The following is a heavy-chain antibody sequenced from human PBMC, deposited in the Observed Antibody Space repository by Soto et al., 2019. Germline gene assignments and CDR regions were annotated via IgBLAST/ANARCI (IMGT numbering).Heavy chain of an antibody. CDR1: GFTFSSYA. CDR2: ISGSGGST. V-gene: IGHV3-23*01. CDR3: AKRPRALLTFDY. Sequence: GGSLRLSCAASGFTFSSYAMSWVRQAPGKGLEWVSAISGSGGSTYYADSVKGRFTISRDNSKNTLYLQMNSLGAEDTAIYYCAKRPRALLTFDYWGQGTLVTVSS. D-gene: IGHD1-26*01. J-gene: IGHJ4*02.